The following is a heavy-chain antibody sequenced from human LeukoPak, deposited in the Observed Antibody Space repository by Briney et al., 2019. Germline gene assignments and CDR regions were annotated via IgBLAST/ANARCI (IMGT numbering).Heavy chain of an antibody. CDR2: ISAYNGNT. D-gene: IGHD6-13*01. Sequence: GASVKVSCKASGYTFTSYGISWVRQAPGQGLEWMGWISAYNGNTNYAQKLQGRVTMTTDTSTSTAYMELRSLRSDDTAVYYCARDPGRTGFSSGRKVSIAAAGTKAYYYGMDVWGQGTTVTVSS. CDR3: ARDPGRTGFSSGRKVSIAAAGTKAYYYGMDV. V-gene: IGHV1-18*01. J-gene: IGHJ6*02. CDR1: GYTFTSYG.